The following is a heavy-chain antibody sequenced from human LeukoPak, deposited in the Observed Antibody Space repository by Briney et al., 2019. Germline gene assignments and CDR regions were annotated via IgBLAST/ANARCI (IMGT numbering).Heavy chain of an antibody. V-gene: IGHV4-4*02. CDR1: GASISRPYW. D-gene: IGHD3-10*01. J-gene: IGHJ5*02. Sequence: PSETLSLTCGVSGASISRPYWWSWVRQPPGKGLEWIAEISHSGTTHYNPSLKSRVTISVDTSKNQFSLKLSSVTAADTAVYYCAIHTVLRGVSIDWFDPWGQGTLVTVSS. CDR2: ISHSGTT. CDR3: AIHTVLRGVSIDWFDP.